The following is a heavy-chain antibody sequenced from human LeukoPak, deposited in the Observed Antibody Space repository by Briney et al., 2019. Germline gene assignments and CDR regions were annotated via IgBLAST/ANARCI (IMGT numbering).Heavy chain of an antibody. Sequence: PSQTLSLNCSVSGGSISSGDYYWTWIRQPPGKGLEWIGSVYYTGGTDYNPSIRSRVTISVDTSKNQFSLKLTSVTAADTAVYYCARGNGEQQLTGDYWGQGTLVTVSS. D-gene: IGHD6-13*01. V-gene: IGHV4-30-4*01. J-gene: IGHJ4*02. CDR3: ARGNGEQQLTGDY. CDR1: GGSISSGDYY. CDR2: VYYTGGT.